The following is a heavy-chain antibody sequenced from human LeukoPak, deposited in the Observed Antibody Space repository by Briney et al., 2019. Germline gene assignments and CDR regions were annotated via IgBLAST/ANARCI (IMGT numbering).Heavy chain of an antibody. D-gene: IGHD3-22*01. Sequence: GGSLRLSCAASGFTFSSYAMSWVRQAPGKGLEWVSAISGSGGSTYYADSVKGRFTISRDNSKNTLYLQMNSLRAEDTAVYYCAKGVTMIVVVITEFYYFDYWGQGTLVTVSS. CDR3: AKGVTMIVVVITEFYYFDY. V-gene: IGHV3-23*01. CDR2: ISGSGGST. CDR1: GFTFSSYA. J-gene: IGHJ4*02.